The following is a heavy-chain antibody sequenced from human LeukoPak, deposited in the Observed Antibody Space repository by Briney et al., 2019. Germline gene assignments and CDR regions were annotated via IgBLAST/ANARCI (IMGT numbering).Heavy chain of an antibody. D-gene: IGHD1-26*01. CDR2: IYYSGIT. CDR3: ARYGRLRSSQSNWFDP. J-gene: IGHJ5*02. CDR1: GGSISSYY. V-gene: IGHV4-59*08. Sequence: PSETLSLTCTVSGGSISSYYWSWIRQPPGKRLEWIGYIYYSGITNYSPSLKSRVTMSVDTSKNQFTLKVNSVTAADTAVYYCARYGRLRSSQSNWFDPWGQGTLVTVSS.